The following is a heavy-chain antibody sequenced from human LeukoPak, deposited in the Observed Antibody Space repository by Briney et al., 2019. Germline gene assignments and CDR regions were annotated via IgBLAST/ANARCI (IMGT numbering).Heavy chain of an antibody. CDR3: AKRGDFWSGYYTDYYYYMDV. CDR2: INVYNGNK. D-gene: IGHD3-3*01. Sequence: ASVKVSCKASGYTFTRYGISWVRQAPGQGLEWMGWINVYNGNKNYAQKLQGRVTMTRDTSISTAYMELSSLRSEDTAVYYCAKRGDFWSGYYTDYYYYMDVWGKGTTVTVSS. CDR1: GYTFTRYG. V-gene: IGHV1-18*01. J-gene: IGHJ6*03.